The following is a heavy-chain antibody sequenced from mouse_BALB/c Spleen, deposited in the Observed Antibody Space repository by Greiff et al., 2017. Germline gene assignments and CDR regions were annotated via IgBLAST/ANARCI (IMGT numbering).Heavy chain of an antibody. D-gene: IGHD4-1*01. CDR1: GYSITSDYA. CDR3: ARWEVDYAMDY. CDR2: ISYSGST. V-gene: IGHV3-2*02. J-gene: IGHJ4*01. Sequence: EVQLQQSGPGLVKPSQSLSLTCTVTGYSITSDYAWNWIRQFPGNKLEWMGYISYSGSTSYNPSLKSRISITRDTSKNQFFLQLNSVTTEDTATYYCARWEVDYAMDYWGQGTSVTVSS.